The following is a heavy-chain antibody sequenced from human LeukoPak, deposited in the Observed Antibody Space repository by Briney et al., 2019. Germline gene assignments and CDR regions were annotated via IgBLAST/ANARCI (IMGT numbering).Heavy chain of an antibody. J-gene: IGHJ4*02. CDR3: AREGQSHSSGYYVN. CDR2: IFYSGST. D-gene: IGHD3-22*01. V-gene: IGHV4-59*01. Sequence: SETLSLTCTVSGASIDSYYWSWIRQPPGKGLEWIGYIFYSGSTNYNPSLKSRVTISVDTSKNQFSLKLSSVTAADTAVYYCAREGQSHSSGYYVNWGPGSLVTVSS. CDR1: GASIDSYY.